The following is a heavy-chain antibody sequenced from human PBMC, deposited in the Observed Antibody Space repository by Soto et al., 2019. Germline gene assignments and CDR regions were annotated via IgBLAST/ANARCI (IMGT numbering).Heavy chain of an antibody. J-gene: IGHJ6*02. CDR1: GGTFSSYA. CDR3: ARMVGYYGSGETYYYYGMDV. D-gene: IGHD3-10*01. CDR2: IIPIFGTA. Sequence: QVQLVQSGAEVKKPGSSVKVSCKASGGTFSSYAISWVRQAPGQGLEWMGGIIPIFGTANYAQKFQGRVTITADESTSTAYMELSSLRSEDTAVYYCARMVGYYGSGETYYYYGMDVWGQGTTVAVSS. V-gene: IGHV1-69*01.